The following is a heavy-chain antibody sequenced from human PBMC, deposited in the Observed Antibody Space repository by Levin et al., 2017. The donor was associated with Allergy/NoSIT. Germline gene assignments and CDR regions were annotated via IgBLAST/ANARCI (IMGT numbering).Heavy chain of an antibody. Sequence: KPSETLSLTCAVYGGSFSGYYWSWIRQPPGKGLEWIGEINHSGSTNYNPSLKSRVTISVDTSKNQFSLKLSSVTAADTAVYYCASQQWLDPFEYWGQGTLVTVSS. V-gene: IGHV4-34*01. D-gene: IGHD6-19*01. J-gene: IGHJ4*02. CDR1: GGSFSGYY. CDR2: INHSGST. CDR3: ASQQWLDPFEY.